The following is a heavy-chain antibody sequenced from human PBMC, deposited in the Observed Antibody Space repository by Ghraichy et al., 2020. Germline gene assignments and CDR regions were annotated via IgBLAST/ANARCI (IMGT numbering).Heavy chain of an antibody. D-gene: IGHD2-21*02. CDR2: IYYSGST. J-gene: IGHJ4*02. CDR1: GGSISSGGYY. CDR3: ARGKVVTAILRRVYYFDY. V-gene: IGHV4-31*03. Sequence: TLSLTCTVSGGSISSGGYYWSWIRQHPGKGLEWIGYIYYSGSTYYNPSLKSRVTISVDTSKNQFSLKLSSVTAADTAVYYCARGKVVTAILRRVYYFDYWGQGTLVTVSS.